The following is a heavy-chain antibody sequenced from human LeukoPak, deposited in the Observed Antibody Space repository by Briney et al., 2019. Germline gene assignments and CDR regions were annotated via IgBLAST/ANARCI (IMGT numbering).Heavy chain of an antibody. CDR3: ARLPSRGRFDP. CDR2: IYYSGST. D-gene: IGHD5-12*01. Sequence: PSETLSLTCTVPGGSISSYYWSWIRQPPGKGLEWIGYIYYSGSTNYNPSLKSRVTISVDTSKNQFSLKLSSVTAADTAVYYCARLPSRGRFDPWGQGTLVTVSS. J-gene: IGHJ5*02. CDR1: GGSISSYY. V-gene: IGHV4-59*01.